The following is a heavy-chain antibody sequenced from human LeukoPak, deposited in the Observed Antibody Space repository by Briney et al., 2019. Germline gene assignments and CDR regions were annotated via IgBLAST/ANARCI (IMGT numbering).Heavy chain of an antibody. V-gene: IGHV4-4*02. D-gene: IGHD6-13*01. CDR1: GDSISSSHW. CDR2: VYHSGTT. J-gene: IGHJ4*02. Sequence: PSGTLSLTCAVSGDSISSSHWWSWVRQPPGKGPEWIGEVYHSGTTNYNPSLKSRVTISVDKSKNQFSLNLSSVTAADTAVYYCARGRAAADNYFDYWGQGTLVTVSS. CDR3: ARGRAAADNYFDY.